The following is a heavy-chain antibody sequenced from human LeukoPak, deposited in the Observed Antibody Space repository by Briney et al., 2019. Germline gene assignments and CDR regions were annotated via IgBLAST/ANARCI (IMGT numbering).Heavy chain of an antibody. Sequence: SETLSLTCAVHGGSFSGYYWSWIRQPPGKGLEWIGEINHSGSTNYNPSLKGRVTISVDTSKNQFSLKLSSVTAADTAVYFCGRSRNYYGSGSYRLDYYYYMDVWGRGTRSPSP. CDR1: GGSFSGYY. CDR3: GRSRNYYGSGSYRLDYYYYMDV. CDR2: INHSGST. J-gene: IGHJ6*03. V-gene: IGHV4-34*01. D-gene: IGHD3-10*01.